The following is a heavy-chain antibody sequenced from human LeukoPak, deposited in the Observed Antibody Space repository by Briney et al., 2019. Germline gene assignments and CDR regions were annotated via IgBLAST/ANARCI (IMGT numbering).Heavy chain of an antibody. CDR1: GYTFTGYY. V-gene: IGHV1-2*02. CDR2: INPNSGGT. J-gene: IGHJ1*01. Sequence: ASVKVSCKASGYTFTGYYMHWVRQAPGQGLEWMGWINPNSGGTNYAQKFQGRVTMTRDTSISTGYMELSRLRSEDTAVYYCARSKTPNENEYFEHWGQGTLVTVSS. CDR3: ARSKTPNENEYFEH. D-gene: IGHD4-23*01.